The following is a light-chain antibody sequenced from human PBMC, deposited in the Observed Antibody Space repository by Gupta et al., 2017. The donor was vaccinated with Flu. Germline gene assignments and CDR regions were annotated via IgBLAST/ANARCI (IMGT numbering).Light chain of an antibody. CDR2: RAS. V-gene: IGKV1-5*03. CDR1: QSVSSW. J-gene: IGKJ2*03. CDR3: QHYNGFSGS. Sequence: DIQMTQSPYTLSAFVGDRVTITCRASQSVSSWLAWYQQKLGKAPKLLIYRASSLQSGVPSRFSGSGSGTEFTLTISSLQPDDFATYYCQHYNGFSGSFGQGTKLEIK.